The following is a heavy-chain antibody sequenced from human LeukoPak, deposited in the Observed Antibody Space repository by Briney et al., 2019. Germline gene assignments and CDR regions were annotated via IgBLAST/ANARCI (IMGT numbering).Heavy chain of an antibody. Sequence: ASVKVSCKASGYTFTSYDINWVRQATGQGLEWMGWLNSNSGNTGYAQKFQGRVTMTRNTSISTAYMELSSLRSEDTAVYYCARDDSIVVVPAAIVGSFDIWGQGTMGTVSS. CDR1: GYTFTSYD. V-gene: IGHV1-8*01. CDR3: ARDDSIVVVPAAIVGSFDI. CDR2: LNSNSGNT. J-gene: IGHJ3*02. D-gene: IGHD2-2*02.